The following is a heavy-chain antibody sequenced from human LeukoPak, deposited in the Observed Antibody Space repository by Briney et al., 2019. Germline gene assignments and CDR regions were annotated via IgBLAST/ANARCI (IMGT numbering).Heavy chain of an antibody. Sequence: ASETLSLTCSVSGSSINSHYWSWIRQSPGKGLEWIGYVFNGGSTNYNPSLKSRVTMSLDTSRDQFSLGLSSVTAADTAIYYCASRPADSTWFGVFDYWSQGTLVTVSS. CDR3: ASRPADSTWFGVFDY. CDR2: VFNGGST. CDR1: GSSINSHY. J-gene: IGHJ4*02. D-gene: IGHD3-10*01. V-gene: IGHV4-59*11.